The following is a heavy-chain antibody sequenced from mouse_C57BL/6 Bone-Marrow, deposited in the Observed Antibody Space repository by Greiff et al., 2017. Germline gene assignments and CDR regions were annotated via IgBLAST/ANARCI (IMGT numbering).Heavy chain of an antibody. V-gene: IGHV3-6*01. CDR1: GYSITSGYY. CDR3: ARDSNYEMDY. Sequence: EVKLEESGPGLVKPSQSLSLTCSVTGYSITSGYYWNWIRQFPGNKLEWMGYISYDGSNNYNPSLKNRISITRDTSKNQFFLKLNSVTTEDTATYYCARDSNYEMDYWGQGTSVTVSS. D-gene: IGHD2-5*01. CDR2: ISYDGSN. J-gene: IGHJ4*01.